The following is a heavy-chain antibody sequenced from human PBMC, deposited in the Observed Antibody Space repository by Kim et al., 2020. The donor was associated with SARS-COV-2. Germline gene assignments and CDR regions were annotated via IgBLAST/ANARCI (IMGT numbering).Heavy chain of an antibody. D-gene: IGHD5-12*01. J-gene: IGHJ4*02. V-gene: IGHV3-23*01. CDR3: AKGMATNY. Sequence: NTFYADSVKGRFTISRDNSKKTMSLQMNSLRAEDTAVYYCAKGMATNYWGRGTLVTVSS. CDR2: NT.